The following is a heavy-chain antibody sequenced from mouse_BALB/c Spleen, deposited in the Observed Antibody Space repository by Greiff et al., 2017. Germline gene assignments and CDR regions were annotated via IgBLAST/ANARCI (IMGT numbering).Heavy chain of an antibody. CDR1: GYTFTSYW. V-gene: IGHV1-69*02. CDR3: ARSNYRYDEYAMDY. D-gene: IGHD2-14*01. CDR2: IDPSDSYT. J-gene: IGHJ4*01. Sequence: QVQLKQPGAELVKPGASVKLSCKASGYTFTSYWMHWVKQRPGQGLEWIGEIDPSDSYTNYNQKFKGKATLTVDKSSSTAYMQLSSLTSEDSAVYYCARSNYRYDEYAMDYWGQGTSVTVSS.